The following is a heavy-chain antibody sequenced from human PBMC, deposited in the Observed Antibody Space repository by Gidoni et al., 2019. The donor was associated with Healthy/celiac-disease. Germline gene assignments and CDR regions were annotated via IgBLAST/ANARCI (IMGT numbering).Heavy chain of an antibody. J-gene: IGHJ5*02. CDR3: ARRRDYDILTGYSLFDP. D-gene: IGHD3-9*01. CDR1: GGSISSRSYY. Sequence: QLQLQESGPGLVKPSETLSLTCTVSGGSISSRSYYWGWIRQPPGKGLEWIGRIYYSGSTYYNPSRKSRVTISVDTSKNQFSLKLSSVTAADTAVYYCARRRDYDILTGYSLFDPWGQGTLVTVSS. V-gene: IGHV4-39*01. CDR2: IYYSGST.